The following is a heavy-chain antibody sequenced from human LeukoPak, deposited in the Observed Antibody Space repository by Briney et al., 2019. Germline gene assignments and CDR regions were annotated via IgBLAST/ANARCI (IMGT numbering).Heavy chain of an antibody. J-gene: IGHJ4*02. CDR2: ISWNSGSR. V-gene: IGHV3-9*01. CDR1: GFTFHDYA. CDR3: AKAGRHSSSWIDY. D-gene: IGHD6-13*01. Sequence: GGSLRLSCAAPGFTFHDYAMYWVRQAPGKGLEWVSSISWNSGSRVYADSVKGRFTISRDNAKNSLYLQMNSLRAEDTALYYCAKAGRHSSSWIDYWGQGTLVTVSS.